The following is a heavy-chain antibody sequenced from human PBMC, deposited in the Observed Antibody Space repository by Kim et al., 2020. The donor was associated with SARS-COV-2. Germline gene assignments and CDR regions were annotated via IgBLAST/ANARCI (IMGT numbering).Heavy chain of an antibody. CDR2: ISCNSGSI. Sequence: GGSLRLSCAASGFTFDDYAMHWVRQAPGKGLEWVSGISCNSGSIGYADSVKGRFTISRDNAKNSLYLQMNSLRAEDTALYYCAKDMWSPPRGIAVAGTGRVGYYYYGMDVWGQGTTVTVSS. CDR3: AKDMWSPPRGIAVAGTGRVGYYYYGMDV. J-gene: IGHJ6*02. V-gene: IGHV3-9*01. CDR1: GFTFDDYA. D-gene: IGHD6-19*01.